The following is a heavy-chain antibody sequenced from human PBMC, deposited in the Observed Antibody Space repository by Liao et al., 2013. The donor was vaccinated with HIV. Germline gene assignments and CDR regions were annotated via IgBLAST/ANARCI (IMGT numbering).Heavy chain of an antibody. J-gene: IGHJ4*02. D-gene: IGHD2-2*02. Sequence: QVQLQESGPGLVKPSETLSLTCTVSGGSISSYYWSWIRQPAGKGLEWIGRIYSSGSANYNPSLKSRVTMSVDTSKNQFSLKLSSVTAADTAVYYCASAPGYCSTTSCYTGFVYWGQGTLVTVSS. CDR3: ASAPGYCSTTSCYTGFVY. CDR2: IYSSGSA. CDR1: GGSISSYY. V-gene: IGHV4-4*07.